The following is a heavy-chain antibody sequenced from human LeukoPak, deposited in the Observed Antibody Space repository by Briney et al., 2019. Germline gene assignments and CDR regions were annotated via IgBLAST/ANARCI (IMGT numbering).Heavy chain of an antibody. CDR3: AEAYIAAQHYMDV. J-gene: IGHJ6*03. CDR2: IRYDGSNK. V-gene: IGHV3-30*02. CDR1: RFIFSNYG. Sequence: GGSLRLSCAASRFIFSNYGMHWVRQAPGKGLEWVSFIRYDGSNKYYADSVKGRFTISRDNSKNTLYLQMSSLRGEDTAVYYCAEAYIAAQHYMDVWGKGTTVTVSS. D-gene: IGHD6-13*01.